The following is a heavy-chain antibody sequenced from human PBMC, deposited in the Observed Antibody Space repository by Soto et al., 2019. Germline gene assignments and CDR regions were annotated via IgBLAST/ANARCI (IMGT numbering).Heavy chain of an antibody. Sequence: SETLSLTCAVYGGSFSGYYWSWIRQPPVKGLEWIGEINHSGSTNYNPSLKSRVTISVDTSKNQFSLKLSSVTAADTAVYYCARVGAGAAAGTGYYYGMDVWGQGTTVT. CDR1: GGSFSGYY. J-gene: IGHJ6*02. CDR3: ARVGAGAAAGTGYYYGMDV. D-gene: IGHD6-13*01. CDR2: INHSGST. V-gene: IGHV4-34*01.